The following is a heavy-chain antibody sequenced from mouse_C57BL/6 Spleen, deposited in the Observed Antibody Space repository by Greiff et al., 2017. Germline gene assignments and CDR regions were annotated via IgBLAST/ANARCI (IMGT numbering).Heavy chain of an antibody. CDR2: ISMYSDNYAS. Sequence: EVQLLESGGGLVQPGGSMKLSCVASGFTFSNYWMNWVRQAPEKGLEWVAQISMYSDNYASHYAVSGKGRFTISRDDSKSSVYLKMKNVRAEDYGIYYCTDGGTFWFAYWGQGTLVTVSA. D-gene: IGHD1-1*02. CDR1: GFTFSNYW. V-gene: IGHV6-3*01. CDR3: TDGGTFWFAY. J-gene: IGHJ3*01.